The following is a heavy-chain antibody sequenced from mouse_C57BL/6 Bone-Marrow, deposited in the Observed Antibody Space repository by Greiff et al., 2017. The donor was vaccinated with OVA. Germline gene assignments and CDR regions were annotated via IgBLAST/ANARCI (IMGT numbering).Heavy chain of an antibody. CDR2: INPNNGGT. Sequence: VQLQQSGPELVKPGASVKMSCKASGYTFTDYNMHWVKQSHGKSLEWIGYINPNNGGTSYNQKFKGKATLTVNKSSSTAYMELRSLTSEDSAVYYCARGDYSNPYYFDYWGQGTTLTVSS. J-gene: IGHJ2*01. CDR3: ARGDYSNPYYFDY. D-gene: IGHD2-5*01. CDR1: GYTFTDYN. V-gene: IGHV1-22*01.